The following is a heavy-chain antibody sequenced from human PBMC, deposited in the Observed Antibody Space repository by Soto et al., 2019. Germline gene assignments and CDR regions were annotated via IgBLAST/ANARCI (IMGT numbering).Heavy chain of an antibody. CDR3: ARSNTSSLYPPEYFQN. Sequence: QVKLVQSGAEVKKPGSSVKVSCKASGGTFSHYTINWVRQAPGQGLEWMGGLIPVFGTENYAQKFQGRVTITADQSSTTAYMELSCLTSEDPAVYYCARSNTSSLYPPEYFQNWGQGALVTVSS. CDR1: GGTFSHYT. CDR2: LIPVFGTE. V-gene: IGHV1-69*01. J-gene: IGHJ1*01. D-gene: IGHD3-16*01.